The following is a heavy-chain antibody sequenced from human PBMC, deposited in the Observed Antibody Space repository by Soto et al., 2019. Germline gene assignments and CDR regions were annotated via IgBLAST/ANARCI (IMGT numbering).Heavy chain of an antibody. D-gene: IGHD6-19*01. CDR3: AKEVEVAGDLDY. V-gene: IGHV3-30*18. CDR1: GFTFRNYG. CDR2: VSSDGYTT. Sequence: LRLSCVASGFTFRNYGIHWVRQSPGNGLQWVAVVSSDGYTTYYADSVKGRFTISRDNSKNTLYLQMDSLRPEDTAVYYCAKEVEVAGDLDYWGHGTLVTVSS. J-gene: IGHJ4*01.